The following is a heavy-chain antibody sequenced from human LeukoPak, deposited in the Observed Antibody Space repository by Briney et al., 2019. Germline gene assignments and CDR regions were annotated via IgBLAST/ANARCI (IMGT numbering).Heavy chain of an antibody. J-gene: IGHJ5*02. Sequence: ASVKVSCKASGYTFTGYYMHWVRQAPGQGLEWMGWINPNSGGTNYAQKFQGRVTMTRDTSISTAYMELSRLRSDDTAVYYCATLSSFGNSSGYFWFDPWGQGTLVTVSS. V-gene: IGHV1-2*02. CDR3: ATLSSFGNSSGYFWFDP. CDR1: GYTFTGYY. CDR2: INPNSGGT. D-gene: IGHD3-22*01.